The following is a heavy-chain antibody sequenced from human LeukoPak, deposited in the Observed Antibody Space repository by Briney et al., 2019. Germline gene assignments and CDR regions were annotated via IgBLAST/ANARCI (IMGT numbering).Heavy chain of an antibody. D-gene: IGHD2-15*01. J-gene: IGHJ4*02. CDR1: GGSISSYY. Sequence: TSETLSLTCTVSGGSISSYYWSWIRQPPGKGLEWIGYIYYSGSTNYNPSLKSRVTISVDTSKNQFSLKLSSVTAADTAVYHCANGWSPDYWGRGTLVTVSS. CDR2: IYYSGST. CDR3: ANGWSPDY. V-gene: IGHV4-59*01.